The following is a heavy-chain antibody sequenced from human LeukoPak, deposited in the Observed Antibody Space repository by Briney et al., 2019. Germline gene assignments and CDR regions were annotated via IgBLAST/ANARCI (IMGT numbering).Heavy chain of an antibody. CDR2: IIPIFGTA. D-gene: IGHD5-24*01. J-gene: IGHJ6*02. Sequence: SVKVSCKASGGTFSSYAISWVRQAPGQGLEWMGGIIPIFGTANYAQKFQGRVTITADESTSTAYMELSSLRSEDTAVYYCARVWERATIRYYYYGMDVWGQGTTVTVSS. CDR1: GGTFSSYA. V-gene: IGHV1-69*13. CDR3: ARVWERATIRYYYYGMDV.